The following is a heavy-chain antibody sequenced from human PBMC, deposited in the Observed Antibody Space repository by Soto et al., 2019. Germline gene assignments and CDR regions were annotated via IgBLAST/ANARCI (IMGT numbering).Heavy chain of an antibody. D-gene: IGHD6-13*01. CDR3: ASFIAAAGTRNFDY. CDR1: GGTFSSYA. CDR2: IIPIFGTA. Sequence: SVKVSCKASGGTFSSYAISWVRQAPGQGIELMGGIIPIFGTANYAQKFQGRVTITADESTSTAYMELSSLRSEDTAVYYCASFIAAAGTRNFDYWGQGTLVTVSS. J-gene: IGHJ4*02. V-gene: IGHV1-69*13.